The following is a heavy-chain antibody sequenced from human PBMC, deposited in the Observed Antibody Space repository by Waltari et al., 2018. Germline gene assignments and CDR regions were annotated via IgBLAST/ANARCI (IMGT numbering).Heavy chain of an antibody. J-gene: IGHJ4*02. CDR2: IWYDGSNK. CDR1: GFTFSSYG. CDR3: ARASIVGATAPFDY. Sequence: QVQLVESGGGVVQPGRSLRLSCAASGFTFSSYGMHWVRQAPGKGLDWVALIWYDGSNKYYADSVKGRFTISRDNSKNTLYLQMNSLRAEDTAVYYCARASIVGATAPFDYWGQGTLVAVSS. V-gene: IGHV3-33*01. D-gene: IGHD1-26*01.